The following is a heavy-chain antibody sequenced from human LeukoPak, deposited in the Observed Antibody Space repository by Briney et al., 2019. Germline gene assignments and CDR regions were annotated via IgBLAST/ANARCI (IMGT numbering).Heavy chain of an antibody. J-gene: IGHJ4*02. CDR1: GYSISSGYY. Sequence: PSETLSLTCTVSGYSISSGYYWGWIRQPPGKGLEWIGSIYYSGSTYYNPSLKSRVTISVDTSKNQFSLKLSSVTAADTAVYYCARVRGVTPFDYWGQGTLVTVSS. CDR3: ARVRGVTPFDY. D-gene: IGHD3-10*01. CDR2: IYYSGST. V-gene: IGHV4-38-2*02.